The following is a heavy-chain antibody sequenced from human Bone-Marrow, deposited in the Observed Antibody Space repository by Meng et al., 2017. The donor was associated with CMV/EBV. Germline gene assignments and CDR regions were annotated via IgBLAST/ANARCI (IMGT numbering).Heavy chain of an antibody. CDR3: ARVKAWFDP. CDR2: ISPNNGNT. CDR1: GYTFSDFG. V-gene: IGHV1-18*01. J-gene: IGHJ5*02. Sequence: ASVKVSCKTSGYTFSDFGISWVRQAPGQGLEWVGWISPNNGNTNYVQRIQGRATMTTDTATSTAYLELRNLRFDDTAVYYCARVKAWFDPWGQGTLVT.